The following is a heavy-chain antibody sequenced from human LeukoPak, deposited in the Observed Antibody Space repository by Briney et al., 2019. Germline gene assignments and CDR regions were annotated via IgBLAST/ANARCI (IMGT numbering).Heavy chain of an antibody. D-gene: IGHD2-2*02. CDR2: IYTSGST. V-gene: IGHV4-4*07. J-gene: IGHJ5*02. CDR1: GGSISSYY. Sequence: SETLSLTCTVSGGSISSYYWSWIRQPAGKGLEWIGRIYTSGSTNYNPSLKSRVTMSVDTSKNQISLKLSSVTAADTAVYYCARAGGVYCSSTSCYTRPLDWFDPWGQGTLVTVSS. CDR3: ARAGGVYCSSTSCYTRPLDWFDP.